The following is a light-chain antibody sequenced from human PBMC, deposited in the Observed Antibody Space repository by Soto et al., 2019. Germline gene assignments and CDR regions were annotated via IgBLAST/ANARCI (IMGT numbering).Light chain of an antibody. CDR2: EVS. V-gene: IGLV2-14*01. Sequence: QSALTQPASVSGSPGQSITIFCSGTSSDVGAYKFVSWYRHHPGKAPQVMIYEVSNRPSGVSNRFSGSKSGNTASLTISGLQPEDEGDYYCTSYTSRTTLVFGGGTKVTVL. CDR3: TSYTSRTTLV. J-gene: IGLJ2*01. CDR1: SSDVGAYKF.